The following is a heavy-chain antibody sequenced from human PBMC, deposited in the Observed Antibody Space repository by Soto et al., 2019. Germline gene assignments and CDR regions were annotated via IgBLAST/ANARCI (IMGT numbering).Heavy chain of an antibody. CDR1: GGTFSSYA. CDR2: IIPIFGTA. D-gene: IGHD3-10*01. J-gene: IGHJ4*02. CDR3: AGGGYYYGPAPFDY. Sequence: QVQLVQSGAEVKKPGSSVKVSCKASGGTFSSYAISWVRQAPGQGLEWMGGIIPIFGTANYAQKFQGRVTITADESTSTAYMGLSSLRSEDTAVYYWAGGGYYYGPAPFDYWGQGTLVTVSS. V-gene: IGHV1-69*01.